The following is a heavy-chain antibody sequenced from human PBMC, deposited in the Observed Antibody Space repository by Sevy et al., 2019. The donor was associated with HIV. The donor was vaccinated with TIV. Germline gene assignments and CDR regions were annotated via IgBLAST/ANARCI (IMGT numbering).Heavy chain of an antibody. V-gene: IGHV4-59*01. J-gene: IGHJ4*02. CDR3: ARGLTRVNGYLFDY. Sequence: SETLSLTCTVSGGSISSYYWSWIRQPPGKGLEWIGYIYYGGSTNYNPSLKSRVTISVDTSKNQFSLKLSSVTAADTAVYYCARGLTRVNGYLFDYWGQGTLVTVSS. CDR1: GGSISSYY. CDR2: IYYGGST. D-gene: IGHD3-16*02.